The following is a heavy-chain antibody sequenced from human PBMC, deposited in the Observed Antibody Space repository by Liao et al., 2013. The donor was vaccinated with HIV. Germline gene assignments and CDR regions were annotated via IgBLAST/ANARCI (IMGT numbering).Heavy chain of an antibody. V-gene: IGHV4-34*01. D-gene: IGHD2/OR15-2a*01. J-gene: IGHJ6*03. Sequence: QVQLQQWGAGLLKPSETLSLTCAVYGGSFSDYYWTWIRQPPREGAWSGLGKVNHSGSTNYNPSLKSRVTISVDTSKNQFSLKVNSVAAADTAVYYCARLTVRFRRQAFLRYMDVWGKGTTVTVSS. CDR2: VNHSGST. CDR3: ARLTVRFRRQAFLRYMDV. CDR1: GGSFSDYY.